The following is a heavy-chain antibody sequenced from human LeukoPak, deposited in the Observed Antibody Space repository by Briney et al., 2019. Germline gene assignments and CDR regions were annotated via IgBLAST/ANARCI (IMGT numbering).Heavy chain of an antibody. CDR2: IKQDGSEK. Sequence: GGSLRLSCAASGFTFSSYWMSWVRQAPGRGLEWVANIKQDGSEKYYVDSVKGRFTISRDNAKNSLYLQMNSLRAEDTGVYYCARSELGYYYYYMDVWGKGTTVTVSS. CDR1: GFTFSSYW. D-gene: IGHD7-27*01. CDR3: ARSELGYYYYYMDV. V-gene: IGHV3-7*01. J-gene: IGHJ6*03.